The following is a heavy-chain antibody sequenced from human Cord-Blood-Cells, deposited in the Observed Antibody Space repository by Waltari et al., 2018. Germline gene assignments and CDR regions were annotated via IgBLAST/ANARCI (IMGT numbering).Heavy chain of an antibody. J-gene: IGHJ6*03. CDR1: GFTVSSNY. D-gene: IGHD3-3*01. V-gene: IGHV3-53*01. Sequence: EVQLVESGGDLIQPGGSLRLSCAASGFTVSSNYMSWVRQAPGKGLEWVSVIYSGGSTYYADSVKGRFTISRDNSKNTLYLQMNSLRAEDTAVYYCARELYDFWSGYYTEGYYYYYMDVWGKGTTVTVSS. CDR2: IYSGGST. CDR3: ARELYDFWSGYYTEGYYYYYMDV.